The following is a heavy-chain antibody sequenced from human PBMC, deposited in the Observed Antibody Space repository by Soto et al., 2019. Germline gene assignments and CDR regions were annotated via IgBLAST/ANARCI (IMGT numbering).Heavy chain of an antibody. CDR3: AKRPRDYYYMDV. J-gene: IGHJ6*03. V-gene: IGHV3-30*18. CDR2: ISYDGSNK. D-gene: IGHD3-10*01. CDR1: GFTFSSYG. Sequence: GGSLRLSCAASGFTFSSYGMHWVRQAPGKGLEWVAVISYDGSNKYYADSVKGRFTISRDNSKNTLYLQMNSLRAEDTAVYYCAKRPRDYYYMDVWGKGTTVTVSS.